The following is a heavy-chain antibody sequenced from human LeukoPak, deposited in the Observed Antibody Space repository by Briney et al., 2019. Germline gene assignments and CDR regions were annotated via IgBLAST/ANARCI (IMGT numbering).Heavy chain of an antibody. CDR2: IYSSGST. J-gene: IGHJ6*03. Sequence: PSETLSLTCDVSGGPIRNFYWTWIRQPVGKEPEWIGRIYSSGSTNYNPSLKSRLTLSVDMSKNQLSLQLRSVTAADTAVYYCARALLVTTSGYFYYYMDVWGTGTTVSASS. CDR1: GGPIRNFY. D-gene: IGHD2-8*02. V-gene: IGHV4-4*07. CDR3: ARALLVTTSGYFYYYMDV.